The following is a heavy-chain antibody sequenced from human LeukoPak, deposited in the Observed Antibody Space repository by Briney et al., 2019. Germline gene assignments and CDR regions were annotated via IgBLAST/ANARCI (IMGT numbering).Heavy chain of an antibody. CDR3: ARVTMMGYFDP. Sequence: ASVKVSCKASGGTFSSYAISWVRQAPGQRLEWMGGIIPIFGTANYAQKFQGRVTITTDESTSTAYMELSSLRSEDTAVYYCARVTMMGYFDPWGQGTLVTVSS. V-gene: IGHV1-69*05. D-gene: IGHD3-22*01. CDR1: GGTFSSYA. CDR2: IIPIFGTA. J-gene: IGHJ5*02.